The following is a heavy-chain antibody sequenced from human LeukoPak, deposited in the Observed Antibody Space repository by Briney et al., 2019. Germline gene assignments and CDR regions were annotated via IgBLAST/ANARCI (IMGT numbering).Heavy chain of an antibody. D-gene: IGHD5-24*01. Sequence: GESLRLSCAASGFTFKDFYMGWIRQAPGKGLEWVSYISNVGPTVYHADSVKGRFTISRDNAKNSVYLQMHSLRVEDTAVYYCAKDGDSDFFDRWSQGTLVTVYS. V-gene: IGHV3-11*01. J-gene: IGHJ4*02. CDR1: GFTFKDFY. CDR3: AKDGDSDFFDR. CDR2: ISNVGPTV.